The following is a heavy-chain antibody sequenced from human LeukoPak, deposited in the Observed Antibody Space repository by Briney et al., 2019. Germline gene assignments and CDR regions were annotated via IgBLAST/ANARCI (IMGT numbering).Heavy chain of an antibody. D-gene: IGHD3-16*02. Sequence: TLSLTCTVSGGSISSGVSYWSWIRQHPGKGREWIGYIYYSGSTYYNPSLKGRVTISVDTSKNQFSLKLSSVTAADTAVYYCARETRKYDYAWGSYRQNWFDPWGQGTLVTVSS. V-gene: IGHV4-31*03. CDR1: GGSISSGVSY. J-gene: IGHJ5*02. CDR2: IYYSGST. CDR3: ARETRKYDYAWGSYRQNWFDP.